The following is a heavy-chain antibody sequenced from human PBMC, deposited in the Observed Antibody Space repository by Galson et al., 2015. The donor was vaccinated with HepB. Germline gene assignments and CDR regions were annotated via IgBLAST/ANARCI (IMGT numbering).Heavy chain of an antibody. CDR1: GFTFRSFG. Sequence: SLRLSCAASGFTFRSFGMHWVRQAPGKGLEWLAVIWYDGSEKYYGDSVKGRFTISKDTSKNTLYLQMDSLRVEDTAVYYCAKEALPDYGGVTGFHYWGQGTPVTVSS. CDR3: AKEALPDYGGVTGFHY. D-gene: IGHD4-23*01. J-gene: IGHJ4*02. CDR2: IWYDGSEK. V-gene: IGHV3-33*06.